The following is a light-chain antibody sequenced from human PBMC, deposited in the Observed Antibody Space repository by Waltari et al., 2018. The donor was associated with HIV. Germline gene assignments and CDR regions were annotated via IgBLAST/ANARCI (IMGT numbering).Light chain of an antibody. CDR3: QVWDPSSDHVV. Sequence: SYVLTQPPSVSVAPGQTARITCGGNDIETQNVPWYQQKPGQAPVLVVYDDSDRPSGIPERFSCSNCGNTATLTITRVEAGDEADYYCQVWDPSSDHVVFGGGTKLTVL. CDR2: DDS. CDR1: DIETQN. V-gene: IGLV3-21*02. J-gene: IGLJ2*01.